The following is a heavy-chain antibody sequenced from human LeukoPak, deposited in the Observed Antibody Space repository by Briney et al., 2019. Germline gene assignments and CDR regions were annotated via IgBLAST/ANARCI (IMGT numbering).Heavy chain of an antibody. J-gene: IGHJ4*02. CDR3: SRERGSLFPFGN. CDR2: ISLSGET. D-gene: IGHD2/OR15-2a*01. V-gene: IGHV4-4*02. Sequence: VAEPPKKKLEWIGEISLSGETNYNPSLNGRVTMSLDESRNQLSLDLTSVTAADTAIYYCSRERGSLFPFGNWGQGTLVIV.